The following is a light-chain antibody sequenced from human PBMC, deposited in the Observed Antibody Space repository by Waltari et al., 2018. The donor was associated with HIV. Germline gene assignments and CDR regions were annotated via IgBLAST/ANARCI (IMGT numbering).Light chain of an antibody. J-gene: IGKJ4*01. CDR3: QQYFSTVT. Sequence: DIVMTPSPASVALCLRARATITFQSRQTLLFPPNNNNCLAWYQQKPGHPPKLLIYRASTRESGVPDRFSGSGSETDFTLTISSLQAEDVAVYYCQQYFSTVTFGGGTKVEIK. CDR1: QTLLFPPNNNNC. V-gene: IGKV4-1*01. CDR2: RAS.